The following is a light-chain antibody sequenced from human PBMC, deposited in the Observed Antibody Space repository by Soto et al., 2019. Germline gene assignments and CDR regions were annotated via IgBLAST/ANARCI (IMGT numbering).Light chain of an antibody. CDR1: QSLGSSF. V-gene: IGKV3-20*01. J-gene: IGKJ5*01. Sequence: EIVLPQSPGTLSLSPGERATLSCRASQSLGSSFLAWYQQKPGQAPRLLIFVTSRRATGVPDRFSGSGSGTDFTLTIGRLEPEDFAVYFCLYYGSSPSVFGQGTRLEIK. CDR3: LYYGSSPSV. CDR2: VTS.